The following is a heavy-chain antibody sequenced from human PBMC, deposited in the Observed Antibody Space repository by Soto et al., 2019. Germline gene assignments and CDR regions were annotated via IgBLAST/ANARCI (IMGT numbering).Heavy chain of an antibody. Sequence: EVQLVESGGGLVQPGRSLRLSCAASGFTFDDYAMHLVRQAPGKGLEWVSGISWNVGSIAYADSVKGRFTISRDNAKNSLYLQMNSLSAEDTALYYCAKGVAGWYYFDYWGQGTLVTVSS. CDR2: ISWNVGSI. CDR3: AKGVAGWYYFDY. CDR1: GFTFDDYA. D-gene: IGHD3-3*01. V-gene: IGHV3-9*01. J-gene: IGHJ4*02.